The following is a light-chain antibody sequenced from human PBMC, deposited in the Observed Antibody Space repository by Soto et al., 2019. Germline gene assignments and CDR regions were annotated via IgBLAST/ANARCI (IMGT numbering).Light chain of an antibody. J-gene: IGKJ4*01. CDR1: QSVSSN. V-gene: IGKV3-15*01. CDR2: GAS. CDR3: QQYGNSPFT. Sequence: EIVMTQSPATLSVSPGERATLSCRASQSVSSNLAWYQQKPGQAPRLLIYGASTRATGIPARFSGSGSGTDFTLTISRLEPEDFEVYYCQQYGNSPFTFGGGTKVDIK.